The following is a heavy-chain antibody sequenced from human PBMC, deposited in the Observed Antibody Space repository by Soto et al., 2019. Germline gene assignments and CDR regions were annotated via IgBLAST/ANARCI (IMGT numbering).Heavy chain of an antibody. CDR2: IYHSGST. CDR3: ARGLRYCSSTSCYGWFDP. CDR1: SGSISSSNW. Sequence: QVQLQESGPGLVKPSGTLSLTCAVSSGSISSSNWWSWVRQPPGKGLEWIGEIYHSGSTNYNPSLKSRVTISVDKSKNQFSLKLSSVTAADTAVYYCARGLRYCSSTSCYGWFDPWGQGTLVTVSS. V-gene: IGHV4-4*02. J-gene: IGHJ5*02. D-gene: IGHD2-2*01.